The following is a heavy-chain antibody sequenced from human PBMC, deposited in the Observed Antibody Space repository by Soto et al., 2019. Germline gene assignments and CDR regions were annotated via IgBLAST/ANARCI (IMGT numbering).Heavy chain of an antibody. D-gene: IGHD2-2*02. Sequence: SETLSLTCTVSGGSISSSSYYWGWIRQPPGKGLEWIGSIYYSGSTYYNPSLKSRVTISVDTSKNQFSLKLSSVTAADTAVYYWARRGPAAIVYYFDYGGKGPLVTVS. CDR3: ARRGPAAIVYYFDY. CDR2: IYYSGST. V-gene: IGHV4-39*01. J-gene: IGHJ4*02. CDR1: GGSISSSSYY.